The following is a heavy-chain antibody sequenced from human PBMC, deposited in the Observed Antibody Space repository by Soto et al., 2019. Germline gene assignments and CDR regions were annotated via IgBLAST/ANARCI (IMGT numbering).Heavy chain of an antibody. CDR2: IYYSGST. Sequence: QVQLQESGPGLVKPSQTLSLTCTVSGGSISSGGYYWSWIRQHPGKGLEWIGYIYYSGSTYYNPSLKSRVTISVDTSKNQFSLKLSSVTAADTAVYYCARVEYVVTANDAFDIWGQGTMVTVSS. D-gene: IGHD2-21*02. CDR3: ARVEYVVTANDAFDI. J-gene: IGHJ3*02. CDR1: GGSISSGGYY. V-gene: IGHV4-31*03.